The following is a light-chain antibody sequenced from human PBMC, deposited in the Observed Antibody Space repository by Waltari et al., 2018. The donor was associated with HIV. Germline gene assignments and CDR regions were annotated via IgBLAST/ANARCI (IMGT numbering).Light chain of an antibody. V-gene: IGLV8-61*01. CDR3: VLYMGSGIWV. J-gene: IGLJ3*02. CDR1: SGSVPTRYY. CDR2: STN. Sequence: QTVVTQEPSFPVSPGGTVTLTCGLSSGSVPTRYYPSWYQPTPGPAPRTLIYSTNTRSSGVPDRFSGSILGNKAALTITGAQADDESDYYCVLYMGSGIWVFGGGTKLTVL.